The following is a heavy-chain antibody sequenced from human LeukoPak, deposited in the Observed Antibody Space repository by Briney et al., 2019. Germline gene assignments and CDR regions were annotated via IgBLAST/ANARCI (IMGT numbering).Heavy chain of an antibody. Sequence: GGSLRLSCAASGFTFSSYSMNWVRQAPGKGLEWVSSISSSSSYIYYADSVKGRFTISRDNAKNSLYLQMNSLRAEDTAVYYCARLISGWPRGDDYWGQGTLVTVSS. CDR1: GFTFSSYS. CDR3: ARLISGWPRGDDY. J-gene: IGHJ4*02. D-gene: IGHD6-19*01. CDR2: ISSSSSYI. V-gene: IGHV3-21*01.